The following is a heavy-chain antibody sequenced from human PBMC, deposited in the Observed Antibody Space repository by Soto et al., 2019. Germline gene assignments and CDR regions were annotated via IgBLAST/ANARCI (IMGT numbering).Heavy chain of an antibody. CDR3: AKEEYLRVATTVGADY. V-gene: IGHV3-23*01. J-gene: IGHJ4*02. D-gene: IGHD5-12*01. Sequence: GGSLRLSCAASGFTFSSYAMSWVRQAPGKGLEWVSAISGSGGSTYYADSVKGRFTISRDNSRNTLYLQMNSLRAEDTAVYYCAKEEYLRVATTVGADYWGQGTLVTVSS. CDR2: ISGSGGST. CDR1: GFTFSSYA.